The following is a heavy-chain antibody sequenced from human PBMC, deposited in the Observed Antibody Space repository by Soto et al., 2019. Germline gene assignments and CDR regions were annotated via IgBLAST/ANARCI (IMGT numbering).Heavy chain of an antibody. CDR1: GFTFSSYA. CDR2: ISYDGSNK. V-gene: IGHV3-30-3*01. J-gene: IGHJ3*02. CDR3: ARDSYVDTAPAEGSGGDI. Sequence: GGSLRLSCAASGFTFSSYAMHWVRQAPGKGLEWVAVISYDGSNKYYADSVKGRFTISRDNSKNTLYLQMNSLRAEDTAVYYCARDSYVDTAPAEGSGGDIWGQGTMVTVSS. D-gene: IGHD5-18*01.